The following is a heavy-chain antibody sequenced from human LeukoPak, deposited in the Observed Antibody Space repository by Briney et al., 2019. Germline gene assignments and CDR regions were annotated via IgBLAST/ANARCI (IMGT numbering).Heavy chain of an antibody. Sequence: GGSLRLSCSASGFPFSNYAIHWVRQAPGKGLQYFSAISTNGGSTYYADSVKGRFTISRDNSRNTLYLQMSSLRAGDTAVYYCVRGDRWFDPWGQGTLVTVSS. CDR2: ISTNGGST. CDR1: GFPFSNYA. V-gene: IGHV3-64D*06. D-gene: IGHD2-21*01. J-gene: IGHJ5*02. CDR3: VRGDRWFDP.